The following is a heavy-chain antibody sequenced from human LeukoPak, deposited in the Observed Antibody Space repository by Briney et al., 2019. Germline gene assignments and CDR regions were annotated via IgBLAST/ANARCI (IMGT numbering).Heavy chain of an antibody. CDR3: VEVFWSGYYDY. J-gene: IGHJ4*02. CDR1: GFTFSTYA. Sequence: PGGSLRLSCSASGFTFSTYAMHWVRQAPGKGLEYVSAISSNGDNTYYADSVKGRFSISRDNSKNTLYLQMSSLRAEDTAVYYCVEVFWSGYYDYWGQGTLVTVSS. CDR2: ISSNGDNT. D-gene: IGHD3-3*01. V-gene: IGHV3-64D*09.